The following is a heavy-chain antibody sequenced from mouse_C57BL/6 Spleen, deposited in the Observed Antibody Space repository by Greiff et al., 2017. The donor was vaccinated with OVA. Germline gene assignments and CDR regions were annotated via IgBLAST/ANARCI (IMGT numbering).Heavy chain of an antibody. CDR1: GYSITSGYF. CDR2: ISYDGSN. J-gene: IGHJ4*01. D-gene: IGHD2-2*01. CDR3: ASGDDGSKGGDYYAMDY. Sequence: EVQLQQSGPGLVKPSQSLSLTCSVTGYSITSGYFWNWIRQFPGNQLEWMGYISYDGSNNYNQSLKNRISITSDTSTKPCVRKLNTVTTKDTATDYCASGDDGSKGGDYYAMDYWGQGTSVTVSS. V-gene: IGHV3-6*01.